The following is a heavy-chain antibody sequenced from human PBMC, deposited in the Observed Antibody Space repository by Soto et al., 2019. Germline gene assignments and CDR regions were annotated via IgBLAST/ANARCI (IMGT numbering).Heavy chain of an antibody. J-gene: IGHJ3*02. V-gene: IGHV3-21*01. CDR1: GFTFGSYS. D-gene: IGHD2-15*01. Sequence: GGSLRLSCAASGFTFGSYSMNWVRQAPGKGLEWVSSISSSSSYIYYADSVKGRFTISRDNAKNSLYLQMNSLRAEDTAVYYCARSPFYCSGGSCYSGDAFDIWGQGTMVTVSS. CDR3: ARSPFYCSGGSCYSGDAFDI. CDR2: ISSSSSYI.